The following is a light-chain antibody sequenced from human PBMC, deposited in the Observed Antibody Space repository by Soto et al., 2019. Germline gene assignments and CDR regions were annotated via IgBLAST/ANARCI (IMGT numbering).Light chain of an antibody. V-gene: IGKV3-20*01. CDR2: NAS. CDR1: QSVSSNF. J-gene: IGKJ2*01. CDR3: QQYSTSSPRYT. Sequence: EIVLTQSPGTLSLSPGERATLFCRASQSVSSNFLAWYQQKPGQAPRRLIYNASRRAAGIPDRFSGSGSGTDFTLTISRLEPEDFAVYYCQQYSTSSPRYTFGQGTKLEIK.